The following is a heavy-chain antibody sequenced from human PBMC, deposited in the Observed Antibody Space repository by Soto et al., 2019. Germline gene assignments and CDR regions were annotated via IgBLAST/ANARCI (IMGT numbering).Heavy chain of an antibody. CDR1: GYSISSGYY. D-gene: IGHD3-3*01. Sequence: NPSETLSLTCAVSGYSISSGYYWGWIRQSPGKGLEWIGSIHHIGSTYYNPSLRSRVTISVDTSKSQFFLSLTSVTAADTAVYYCTRGDDFWSGYYFDFWGQGTLVTVSS. CDR2: IHHIGST. J-gene: IGHJ4*02. CDR3: TRGDDFWSGYYFDF. V-gene: IGHV4-38-2*01.